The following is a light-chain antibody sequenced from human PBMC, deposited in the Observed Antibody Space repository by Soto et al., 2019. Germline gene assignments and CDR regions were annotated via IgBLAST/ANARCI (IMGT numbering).Light chain of an antibody. J-gene: IGKJ2*03. Sequence: IHSSHSASTLPAAAVDRVPITFRVSQDISRWLAWYQQKPGKAPVLLIYDASTLQGGVPSRFSGTGSGTEFTLTISSLPPEDFATYYCQQYNAYYSLVQGAKVAIK. CDR1: QDISRW. CDR2: DAS. CDR3: QQYNAYYS. V-gene: IGKV1-5*01.